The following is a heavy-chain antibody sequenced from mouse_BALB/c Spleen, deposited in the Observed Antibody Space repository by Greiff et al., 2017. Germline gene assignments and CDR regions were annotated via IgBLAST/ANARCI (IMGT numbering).Heavy chain of an antibody. J-gene: IGHJ2*01. CDR3: ARRTSLYYFDY. CDR2: ISTYYGNT. Sequence: VQLQQSGPELVRPGVSVKISCKGSGYTFTDYAMHWVKQSHAKSLEWIGVISTYYGNTNYNQKFKGKATMTVDKSSSTAYMELARLTSEDSAIYYCARRTSLYYFDYWGQGTTLTVSS. D-gene: IGHD6-2*01. CDR1: GYTFTDYA. V-gene: IGHV1-67*01.